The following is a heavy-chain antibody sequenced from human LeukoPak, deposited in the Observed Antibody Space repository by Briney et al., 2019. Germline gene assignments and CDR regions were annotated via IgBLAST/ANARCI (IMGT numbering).Heavy chain of an antibody. CDR2: ISGNGDST. CDR1: GITFTNYA. CDR3: ARRSGIAVAGAFDY. Sequence: GGSLRLSCTASGITFTNYAMTWVRQAPGKGLDWVSIISGNGDSTIYADSVKGRFTISRDNSKNTLYLQMNSLRVEDTAVYYCARRSGIAVAGAFDYWGQGTLVTVSS. J-gene: IGHJ4*02. D-gene: IGHD6-19*01. V-gene: IGHV3-23*01.